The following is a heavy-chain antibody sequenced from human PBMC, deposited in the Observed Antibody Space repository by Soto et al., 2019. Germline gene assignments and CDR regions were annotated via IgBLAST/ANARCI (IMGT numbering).Heavy chain of an antibody. J-gene: IGHJ3*02. CDR1: GGTFSSYT. V-gene: IGHV1-69*02. CDR2: IIPILGIA. Sequence: SVKVSCKASGGTFSSYTISWVRQAPGQGLEWMGRIIPILGIANYAQKFQGRVTITADKSTSTAYMELSSLRSEDTAVYYCARLSRERSSGHSRDAFDIWGQGTMVTV. D-gene: IGHD6-19*01. CDR3: ARLSRERSSGHSRDAFDI.